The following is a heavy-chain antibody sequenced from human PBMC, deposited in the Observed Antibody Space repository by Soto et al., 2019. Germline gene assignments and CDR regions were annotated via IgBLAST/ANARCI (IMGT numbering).Heavy chain of an antibody. CDR2: IYYSGST. CDR3: ARHTITLDFWSGSPPDY. CDR1: GGSISSSSYY. D-gene: IGHD3-3*01. Sequence: SETLSLTCTVSGGSISSSSYYWGWIRQPPGKGLEWIGSIYYSGSTYYNPSLKSRVTISVDTSKNQFSLKLSSVTAADTAVYYCARHTITLDFWSGSPPDYWGQGTLVTVSS. V-gene: IGHV4-39*01. J-gene: IGHJ4*02.